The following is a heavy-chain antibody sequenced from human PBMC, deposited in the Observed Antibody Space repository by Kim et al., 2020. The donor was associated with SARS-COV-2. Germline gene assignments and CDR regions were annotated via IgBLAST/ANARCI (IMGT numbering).Heavy chain of an antibody. Sequence: SETLSLTCTVSGYSISSGYYWGWIRQPPGKGLEWIGSIYHSGSTYYNPSLKSRVTISVDTSKNQFSLKLRSVTAADTAVYYCATVMVRGVLNYWGQGTLVTVSS. J-gene: IGHJ4*02. CDR3: ATVMVRGVLNY. CDR1: GYSISSGYY. D-gene: IGHD3-10*01. CDR2: IYHSGST. V-gene: IGHV4-38-2*02.